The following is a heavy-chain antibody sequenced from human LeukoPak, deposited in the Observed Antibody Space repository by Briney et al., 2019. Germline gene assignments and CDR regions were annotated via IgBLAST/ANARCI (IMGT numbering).Heavy chain of an antibody. CDR2: IHNSGST. CDR1: GGSISSLY. J-gene: IGHJ5*02. Sequence: SETLSLTCTVSGGSISSLYWTWIRQPPGKGLDWIGNIHNSGSTNYNPSLKSRVTISVDTSKNQFSLKLSSVTAADTAVYYCAREQMTTVTTRGDWFDPWGQGTLVTVSS. V-gene: IGHV4-59*11. CDR3: AREQMTTVTTRGDWFDP. D-gene: IGHD4-17*01.